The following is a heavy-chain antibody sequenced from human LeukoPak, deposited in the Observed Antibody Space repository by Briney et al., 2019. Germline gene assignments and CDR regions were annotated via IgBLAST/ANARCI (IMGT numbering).Heavy chain of an antibody. J-gene: IGHJ4*02. CDR3: ARVGRYSPVDY. CDR1: GGSFSGYY. CDR2: INHSGST. V-gene: IGHV4-34*01. Sequence: SETLSLTCAVYGGSFSGYYWSWIRQPPGKGLEWIGEINHSGSTNYNPSLKSRVTISVDTSKNQFSLKLSSVTAADTAVYYCARVGRYSPVDYWGQGTLVTVSS. D-gene: IGHD3-10*01.